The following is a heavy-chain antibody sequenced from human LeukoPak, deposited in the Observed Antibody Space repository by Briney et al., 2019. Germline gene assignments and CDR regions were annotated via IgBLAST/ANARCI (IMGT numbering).Heavy chain of an antibody. CDR3: ARALFSAYYDGFG. Sequence: ASVKVSCKASGYTFTNFDINWVRQAAGHGLEWMGWMNPYSGNTGYAQKSQGRVIMTRNTSITTAYMELTSLTSEDTAVYYCARALFSAYYDGFGWGQGTLVTVSS. V-gene: IGHV1-8*01. D-gene: IGHD3-3*01. CDR1: GYTFTNFD. J-gene: IGHJ4*02. CDR2: MNPYSGNT.